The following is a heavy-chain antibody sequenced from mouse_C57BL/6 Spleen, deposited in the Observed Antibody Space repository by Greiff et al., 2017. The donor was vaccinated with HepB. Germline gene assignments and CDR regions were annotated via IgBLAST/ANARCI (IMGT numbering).Heavy chain of an antibody. Sequence: VKLMESGAELVRPGASVTLSCKASGYTFTDYEMHWVKQTPVHGLEWIGAIDPETGGTAYNQKFKGKAILTADKSSSTAYMELRSLTSEDSAVYYCTRYYFDVWGTGTTVTVSS. J-gene: IGHJ1*03. CDR3: TRYYFDV. CDR2: IDPETGGT. CDR1: GYTFTDYE. V-gene: IGHV1-15*01.